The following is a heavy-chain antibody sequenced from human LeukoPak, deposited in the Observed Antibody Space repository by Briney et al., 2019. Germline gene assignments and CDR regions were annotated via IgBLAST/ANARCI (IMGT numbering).Heavy chain of an antibody. J-gene: IGHJ6*03. D-gene: IGHD6-13*01. CDR1: GGSISSYY. V-gene: IGHV4-4*07. Sequence: PSEILSLTCTVSGGSISSYYWSWIRQPAGKGLEWIGRIYTSGSTNYNPSLKSRVTMSVDTSKNQFSLKLSSVTAADTAVYYCARSYSSSWYYYYYYMDVWGKGTTVTVSS. CDR3: ARSYSSSWYYYYYYMDV. CDR2: IYTSGST.